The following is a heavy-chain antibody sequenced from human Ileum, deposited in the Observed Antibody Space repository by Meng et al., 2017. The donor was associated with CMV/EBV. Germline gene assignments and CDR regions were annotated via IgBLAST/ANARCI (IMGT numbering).Heavy chain of an antibody. CDR2: IYTGGPT. V-gene: IGHV4-4*07. D-gene: IGHD3-10*01. Sequence: QAHLRESGPGLVKPSETLSLTCTISSASITPYYWNWIRQPAGKGLEWIGRIYTGGPTDYNPSLKSRVTMSVDMSKNQFFLNLSSVTAADTAVYYCARGQTVRGFEYWGLGIPVTVSS. CDR1: SASITPYY. J-gene: IGHJ4*02. CDR3: ARGQTVRGFEY.